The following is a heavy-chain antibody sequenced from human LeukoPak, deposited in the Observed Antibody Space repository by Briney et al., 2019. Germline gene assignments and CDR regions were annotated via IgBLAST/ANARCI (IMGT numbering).Heavy chain of an antibody. J-gene: IGHJ4*02. CDR1: GFAFSSYA. CDR2: ISGSGGST. D-gene: IGHD6-13*01. Sequence: PGGSLRLSCAASGFAFSSYAMSWVRQAPGKGLEWVSAISGSGGSTYYADSVKGRFTISRDNSKNTLYLQMNSLRAEDTAVYYCAKMTHIAGGIDYWGQGTLITVSS. CDR3: AKMTHIAGGIDY. V-gene: IGHV3-23*01.